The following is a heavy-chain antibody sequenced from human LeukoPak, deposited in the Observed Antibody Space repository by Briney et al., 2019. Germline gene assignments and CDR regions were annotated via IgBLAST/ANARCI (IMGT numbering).Heavy chain of an antibody. CDR2: IQYSGST. V-gene: IGHV4-39*07. Sequence: SETLSLTCTVSGDSFSSNSYYWAWIRQPPGKGLECIGGIQYSGSTYFNPSLKSRVTISIDASKSQISLNLISVTAADTAVYYCARIGSSSCPDCNYWGQGTLVTVSS. D-gene: IGHD6-13*01. CDR3: ARIGSSSCPDCNY. CDR1: GDSFSSNSYY. J-gene: IGHJ4*02.